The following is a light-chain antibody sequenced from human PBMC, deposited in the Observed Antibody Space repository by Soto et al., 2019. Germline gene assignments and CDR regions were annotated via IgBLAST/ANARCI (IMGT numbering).Light chain of an antibody. V-gene: IGLV4-60*02. CDR2: LEGSGSY. CDR3: ETCDGNTHTV. CDR1: SGHSSYI. Sequence: QPVLTQSSSASASLGSSVKLTCTLSSGHSSYIIAWHQQQPGKAPRYLMKLEGSGSYNKWSGVPDRFSCSSSGADRYLTISTLQFEDEADYYCETCDGNTHTVFGGGTELTVL. J-gene: IGLJ3*02.